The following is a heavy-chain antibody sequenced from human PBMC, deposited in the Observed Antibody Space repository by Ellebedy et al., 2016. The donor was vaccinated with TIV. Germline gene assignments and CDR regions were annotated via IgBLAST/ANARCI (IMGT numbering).Heavy chain of an antibody. Sequence: GESLKISCAASGFSFSSQWMSWVRQAPGKGLEWLAEITPDGSKKYYLDSVKGRFTVSRDNAKNTLYLQMNSLRAEDTAVYYCARVECNSISCPGAFDIWGQGTMVTVSS. CDR2: ITPDGSKK. V-gene: IGHV3-7*01. CDR1: GFSFSSQW. CDR3: ARVECNSISCPGAFDI. J-gene: IGHJ3*02. D-gene: IGHD2-2*01.